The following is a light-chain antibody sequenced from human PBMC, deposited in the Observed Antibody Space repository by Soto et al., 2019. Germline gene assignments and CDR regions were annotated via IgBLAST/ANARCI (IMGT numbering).Light chain of an antibody. CDR1: SGYSTYA. Sequence: QPVLTQSPSASASLGASVKLTCTLSSGYSTYAIAWHQQQPEKGPRFLMKLNSDGTHDKGDGIPDRFSGSTSGAERYLNISRLQSEDEADYYCQTWDTVGVLGGRTQRTVL. J-gene: IGLJ2*01. CDR2: LNSDGTH. V-gene: IGLV4-69*01. CDR3: QTWDTVGV.